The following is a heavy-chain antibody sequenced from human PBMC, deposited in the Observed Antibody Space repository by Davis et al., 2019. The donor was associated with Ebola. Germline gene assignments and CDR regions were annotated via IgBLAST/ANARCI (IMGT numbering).Heavy chain of an antibody. CDR3: ARGGITMMIVPRDYYYGLDV. CDR1: GYTFTGYY. J-gene: IGHJ6*02. CDR2: INPNSGGT. V-gene: IGHV1-2*06. Sequence: AASVKVSCKASGYTFTGYYMHWVRQAPGQGLEWMGRINPNSGGTNYAQKFQGRVTMTRDTSISTAYMELSRLRSDDTAVYYCARGGITMMIVPRDYYYGLDVWGQGTTVTVSS. D-gene: IGHD3-22*01.